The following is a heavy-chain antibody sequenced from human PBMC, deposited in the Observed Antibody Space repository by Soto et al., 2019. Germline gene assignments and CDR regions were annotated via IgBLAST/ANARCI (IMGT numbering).Heavy chain of an antibody. D-gene: IGHD1-26*01. Sequence: EVQLVESGGGLVQPGGSLKLSCAASGFTFSGSAIHWVRQASGKGLEWLGRIRSKTNSYATAYAASVNGRFTISRDDSKNTAYRQMNSLKTEDTAVYYCRRLVGATSSFDYWGQGTLVTVSS. CDR2: IRSKTNSYAT. CDR3: RRLVGATSSFDY. J-gene: IGHJ4*02. CDR1: GFTFSGSA. V-gene: IGHV3-73*02.